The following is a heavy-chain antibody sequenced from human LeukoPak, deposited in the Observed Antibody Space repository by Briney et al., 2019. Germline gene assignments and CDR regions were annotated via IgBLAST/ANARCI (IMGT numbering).Heavy chain of an antibody. CDR2: MNPNSGNT. J-gene: IGHJ4*02. D-gene: IGHD4-11*01. Sequence: ASVKVSCKASGYTFTSYDINWVRQATGQGLEWMGWMNPNSGNTGYAQKFQGRVTITADESTSTAYMELSSLRSEDTAVYYCARDGGYSNYYFDYWGQGTLVTVSS. CDR3: ARDGGYSNYYFDY. V-gene: IGHV1-8*01. CDR1: GYTFTSYD.